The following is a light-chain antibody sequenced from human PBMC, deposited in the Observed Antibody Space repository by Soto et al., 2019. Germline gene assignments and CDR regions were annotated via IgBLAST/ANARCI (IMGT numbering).Light chain of an antibody. CDR3: SSYAGSNHNWV. CDR1: SSDVGGYNY. CDR2: EVS. J-gene: IGLJ3*02. Sequence: QSALTQPPSASGSPGQSVTISCTGTSSDVGGYNYVSWYQQHPGKAPKLMIYEVSKRPSGVPDRFSGSKSGSTASLTVSGLQAEDEADYYCSSYAGSNHNWVFGGGTKLTVL. V-gene: IGLV2-8*01.